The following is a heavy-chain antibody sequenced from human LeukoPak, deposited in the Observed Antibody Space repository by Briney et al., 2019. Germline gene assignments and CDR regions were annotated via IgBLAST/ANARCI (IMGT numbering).Heavy chain of an antibody. J-gene: IGHJ4*02. V-gene: IGHV1-69*01. CDR1: GGTFSSYA. D-gene: IGHD1-26*01. CDR2: IIPIFGTA. Sequence: GSSVKVSCKASGGTFSSYAISWVRQAPGQGLEWMGGIIPIFGTANYAQKFQGRVTITADESTSTAYMELSSLRSEDTAVYYCARGGVEVGPLGFDYWGQGTLVTVSS. CDR3: ARGGVEVGPLGFDY.